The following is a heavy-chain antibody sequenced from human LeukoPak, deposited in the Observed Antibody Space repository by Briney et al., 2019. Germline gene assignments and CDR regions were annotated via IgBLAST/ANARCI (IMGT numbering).Heavy chain of an antibody. V-gene: IGHV4-34*01. D-gene: IGHD2-2*01. J-gene: IGHJ5*02. Sequence: SDTLTLTCTVRVRPLSGYYWIGLRQPTEKGPDWIGEINHSGSTNHNPSLKRLLPISVHTSKNQFSLKQRPVSAQDAALYYCAKGRRLEYCSSASCYSGDPWSQGTLVTVSA. CDR3: AKGRRLEYCSSASCYSGDP. CDR2: INHSGST. CDR1: VRPLSGYY.